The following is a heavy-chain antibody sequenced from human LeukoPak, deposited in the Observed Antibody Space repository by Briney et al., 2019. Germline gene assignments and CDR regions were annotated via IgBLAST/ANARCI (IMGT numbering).Heavy chain of an antibody. V-gene: IGHV4-39*06. Sequence: SETLSLTCSVSGGSVSSSHYYWAWFRLPPGRGLEWIGSIHYSGGTYYNPSLKSRVTISVDTSKNQFTLKLSSVTAADTAVYYCARRYCSGGSCYSALDYWGQGALVTVSS. CDR3: ARRYCSGGSCYSALDY. CDR2: IHYSGGT. J-gene: IGHJ4*02. D-gene: IGHD2-15*01. CDR1: GGSVSSSHYY.